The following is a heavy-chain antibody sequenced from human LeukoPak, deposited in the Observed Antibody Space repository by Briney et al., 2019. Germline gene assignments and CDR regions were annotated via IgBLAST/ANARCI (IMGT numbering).Heavy chain of an antibody. D-gene: IGHD6-13*01. CDR3: ARGYSTSSNWFDY. Sequence: PGGSLRLSCVASGFTFSSYGMHWVRQAPGKGLEWVAVIWYDGSNKYYTDSVKGRFAISRDNSKNTLFLQVNSLRAEDTAMYYCARGYSTSSNWFDYWGQGTLVTVSS. V-gene: IGHV3-33*01. J-gene: IGHJ4*02. CDR1: GFTFSSYG. CDR2: IWYDGSNK.